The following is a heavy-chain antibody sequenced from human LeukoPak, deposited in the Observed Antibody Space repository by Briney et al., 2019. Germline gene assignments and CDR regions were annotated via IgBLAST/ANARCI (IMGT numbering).Heavy chain of an antibody. D-gene: IGHD4-17*01. CDR1: GGTFSNYA. J-gene: IGHJ4*02. CDR3: ARDEGPYGDSDY. Sequence: ASVKVSCKASGGTFSNYAISWVRQAPGQGLEWMGWISAYNGNTNYAQKLQGRVTMTTDTSTSTAYMELRSLRSDDTAVYYCARDEGPYGDSDYWGQGTLVTVSS. CDR2: ISAYNGNT. V-gene: IGHV1-18*01.